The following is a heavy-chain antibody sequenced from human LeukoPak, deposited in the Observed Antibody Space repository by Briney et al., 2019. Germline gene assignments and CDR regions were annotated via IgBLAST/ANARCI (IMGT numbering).Heavy chain of an antibody. D-gene: IGHD5-24*01. J-gene: IGHJ4*02. Sequence: PGGSLRLSCAASGFTFSSYWMSWVRQAPGKGLEWVANINQDGSEKDSVDSVKGRFTISRDNAKNSLFLQLNSLRAEDTAVYYCARDLADAYNYGYFDFWGQGTLVTVSS. CDR2: INQDGSEK. CDR1: GFTFSSYW. V-gene: IGHV3-7*01. CDR3: ARDLADAYNYGYFDF.